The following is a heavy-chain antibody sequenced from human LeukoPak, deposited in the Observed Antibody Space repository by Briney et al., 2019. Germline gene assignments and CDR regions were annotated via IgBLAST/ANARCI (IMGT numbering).Heavy chain of an antibody. CDR3: ANDSSPYYYDSSGYYPYWYFDL. Sequence: GGSLRLSCAASGFTFSSYAMGWVRQAPGKGLEWVSANSGSGGSTYYADSVKGRFTISRDNSKTTLYLQMNSLRAEDTAVYYCANDSSPYYYDSSGYYPYWYFDLWGRGTLVTVSS. J-gene: IGHJ2*01. CDR2: NSGSGGST. D-gene: IGHD3-22*01. CDR1: GFTFSSYA. V-gene: IGHV3-23*01.